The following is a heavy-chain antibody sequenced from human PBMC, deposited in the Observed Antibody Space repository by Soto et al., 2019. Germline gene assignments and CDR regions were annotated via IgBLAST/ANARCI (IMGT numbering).Heavy chain of an antibody. CDR3: ARSYDSSGYYRHDAFDI. J-gene: IGHJ3*02. D-gene: IGHD3-22*01. Sequence: LRLSCAASGFTFSSYGMHWVRQAPGKGLEWVAVIWYDGSNKYYADSVKGRFTISRDNSKNTLYLQMNSLRAEDTAVYYCARSYDSSGYYRHDAFDIWGQGTMVTVSS. V-gene: IGHV3-33*01. CDR2: IWYDGSNK. CDR1: GFTFSSYG.